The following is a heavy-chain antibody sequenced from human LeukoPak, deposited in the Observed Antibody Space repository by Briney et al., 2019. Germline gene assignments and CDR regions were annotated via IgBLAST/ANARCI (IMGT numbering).Heavy chain of an antibody. CDR3: AGEPIITGAGTTALDY. Sequence: PGGSLRLSCAASGFTFSSYSMNWVRQAPGKGLEWVSSISSSSSYIYYADSVKGRFTISRDNAKNSLYLQMNSLTAEETAVYYCAGEPIITGAGTTALDYWGPGTLVTVSS. CDR2: ISSSSSYI. J-gene: IGHJ4*02. CDR1: GFTFSSYS. V-gene: IGHV3-21*01. D-gene: IGHD6-19*01.